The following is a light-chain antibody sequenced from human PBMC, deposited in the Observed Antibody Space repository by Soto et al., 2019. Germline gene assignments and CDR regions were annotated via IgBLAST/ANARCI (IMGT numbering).Light chain of an antibody. J-gene: IGKJ1*01. Sequence: EVMLTQSPATLSLSPVERATLSCRAIQTISTYLAWYQQKPGQAPRLLIYDASNRATGIPARFSGSGSGTDFSLTISSLEPGDFAVYYCQQRSDWPPTFGQGTKVDIK. CDR1: QTISTY. V-gene: IGKV3-11*01. CDR2: DAS. CDR3: QQRSDWPPT.